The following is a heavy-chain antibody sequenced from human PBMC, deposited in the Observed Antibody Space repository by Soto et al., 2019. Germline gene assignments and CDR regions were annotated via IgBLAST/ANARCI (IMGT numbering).Heavy chain of an antibody. D-gene: IGHD3-16*02. CDR1: GFTFSRYA. J-gene: IGHJ3*02. V-gene: IGHV3-23*01. CDR2: ISGSGGST. Sequence: EVQLLDSGGGLVQPGGPRRLSCAASGFTFSRYAMSWVRQAPGKGLEWVSAISGSGGSTYYADSVKGGFTISRDNSKNPLYLQLNRMRAADTAVYYCAKGFDICGSYRYYGFDIWGQGTMVTVSS. CDR3: AKGFDICGSYRYYGFDI.